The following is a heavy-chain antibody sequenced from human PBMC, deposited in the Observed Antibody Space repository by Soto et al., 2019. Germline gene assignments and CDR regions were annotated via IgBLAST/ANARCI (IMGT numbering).Heavy chain of an antibody. CDR2: IYYSGST. CDR3: ARRYGYYFDY. Sequence: SETLSLTCTVSGGSISSYWSWIRQPPGKGLEWIGYIYYSGSTNYNPSLKSRVTISVDTSKNQLSLKLSSVTAADTAVYYCARRYGYYFDYWGQGTLVTVSS. D-gene: IGHD4-17*01. J-gene: IGHJ4*02. CDR1: GGSISSY. V-gene: IGHV4-59*08.